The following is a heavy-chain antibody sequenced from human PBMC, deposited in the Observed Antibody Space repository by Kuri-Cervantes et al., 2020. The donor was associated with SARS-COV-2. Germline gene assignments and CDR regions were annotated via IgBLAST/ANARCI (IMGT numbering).Heavy chain of an antibody. D-gene: IGHD3-10*01. CDR2: IDYSGNT. Sequence: SETLSLTCTVSGDSMSSYYWSWIRQSPGKGLEWIGFIDYSGNTKYNPSLQSRVTISVDTSKNQFSLKLSSVTAADTAVYYCARSFTVRGAYFDYWGQGTLVTVSS. CDR3: ARSFTVRGAYFDY. V-gene: IGHV4-59*01. CDR1: GDSMSSYY. J-gene: IGHJ4*02.